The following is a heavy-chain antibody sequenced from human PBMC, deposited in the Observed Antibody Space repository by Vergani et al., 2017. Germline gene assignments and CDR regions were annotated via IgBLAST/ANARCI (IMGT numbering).Heavy chain of an antibody. D-gene: IGHD1-1*01. J-gene: IGHJ6*02. CDR1: GFKFSDRY. V-gene: IGHV3-11*04. Sequence: VQLVESGGGLVQPGGSLRLSCAASGFKFSDRYMSWIRQAPGKGLEWVSHISPGASTVSYTDSVTGRFTVSRDNDNNSLTLDMTTLRVEDTAVYYCAKNPGISTTRHYYAMDVWGQGTTVTVSS. CDR3: AKNPGISTTRHYYAMDV. CDR2: ISPGASTV.